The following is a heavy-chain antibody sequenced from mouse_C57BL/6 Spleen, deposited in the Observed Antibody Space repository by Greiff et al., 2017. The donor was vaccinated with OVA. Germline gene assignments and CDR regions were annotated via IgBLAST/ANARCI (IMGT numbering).Heavy chain of an antibody. CDR2: ISSGGSYT. J-gene: IGHJ1*03. CDR1: GFTFSSYG. Sequence: EVQGVESGGDLVKPGGSLKLSCAASGFTFSSYGMSWVRQTPDKRLEWVATISSGGSYTYYPDSVKGRFTISRDNAKNTLYLQMSSLKSEDTAMYYCARRGPDYYGSSYDWYFDVWGTGTTVTVSS. D-gene: IGHD1-1*01. CDR3: ARRGPDYYGSSYDWYFDV. V-gene: IGHV5-6*01.